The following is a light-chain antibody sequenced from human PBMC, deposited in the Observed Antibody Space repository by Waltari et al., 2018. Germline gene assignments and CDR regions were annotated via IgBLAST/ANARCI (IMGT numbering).Light chain of an antibody. Sequence: QSALTQPASVSGSPGQSITISCTGSSSDVGGDDSVSWYEDHPGQAPKVIIYDVNKRPSGVSDRLSGSKSGNTASLTISGLQAEDEATFYCSSQSTKNGVIFGGGTKVTAL. CDR3: SSQSTKNGVI. V-gene: IGLV2-14*03. J-gene: IGLJ2*01. CDR1: SSDVGGDDS. CDR2: DVN.